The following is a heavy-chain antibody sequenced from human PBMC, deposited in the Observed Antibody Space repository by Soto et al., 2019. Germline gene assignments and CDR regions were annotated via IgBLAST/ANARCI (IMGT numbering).Heavy chain of an antibody. CDR2: IPYDGSNN. CDR3: AKNSDRSGLDY. Sequence: QVQLVESGGGVVQRGRSLRLSCAAAGFTFSNYDMHWVRQAPGKGLEWVAVIPYDGSNNYYADSVKGRFTIARDNSKSTLCLQMNSLGTDDTAVYYCAKNSDRSGLDYWGQGSLVTVSS. V-gene: IGHV3-30*18. J-gene: IGHJ4*02. CDR1: GFTFSNYD. D-gene: IGHD3-22*01.